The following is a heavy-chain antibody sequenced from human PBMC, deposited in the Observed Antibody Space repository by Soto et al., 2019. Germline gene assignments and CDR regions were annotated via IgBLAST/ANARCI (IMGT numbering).Heavy chain of an antibody. Sequence: EVQLLESGGDLVQPGGSLRLSCAASGFTFSTYAMSWVRQAPGKGLKWVSAISGSGGSTYYADSVKGRFTISRDNSKNPLYLQMNSRRAEDTAVYYCALQQAVAGTTNWFDPLGQGTLVTVSS. CDR1: GFTFSTYA. CDR2: ISGSGGST. CDR3: ALQQAVAGTTNWFDP. V-gene: IGHV3-23*01. J-gene: IGHJ5*02. D-gene: IGHD6-19*01.